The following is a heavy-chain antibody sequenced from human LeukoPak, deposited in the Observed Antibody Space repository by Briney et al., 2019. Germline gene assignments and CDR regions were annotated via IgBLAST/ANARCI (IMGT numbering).Heavy chain of an antibody. V-gene: IGHV1-2*02. CDR1: GYTFTGYC. Sequence: ASVKVSCKASGYTFTGYCMHWVRQAPGQGLEWMGWINPNSGGTNYAQKFQGRVTMTRDTSISTAYMELSRLRSDDTAVYYCARDRPHYVDYGMDVWGQGTTVTVSS. CDR2: INPNSGGT. D-gene: IGHD4-17*01. J-gene: IGHJ6*02. CDR3: ARDRPHYVDYGMDV.